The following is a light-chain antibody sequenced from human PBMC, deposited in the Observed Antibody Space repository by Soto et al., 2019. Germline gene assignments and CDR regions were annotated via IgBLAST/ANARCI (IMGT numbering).Light chain of an antibody. CDR2: EVS. Sequence: HSALTQPPSASGSPGQSVTISCTGTSSVVGGYNYVSWYQQHPGKAPKLMIYEVSKRPSGVPDRFSGSKSGNTASLTVSGLQAEDEADYYCSSYAGSNNLVFGGGTKLTVL. V-gene: IGLV2-8*01. J-gene: IGLJ2*01. CDR1: SSVVGGYNY. CDR3: SSYAGSNNLV.